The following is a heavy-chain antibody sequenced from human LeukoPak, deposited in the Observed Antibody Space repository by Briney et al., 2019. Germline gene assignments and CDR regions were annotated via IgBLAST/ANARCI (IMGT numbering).Heavy chain of an antibody. Sequence: SETLSLTCTVSGGSISSYYWSWIRQPPGKGLEWIGYIYYSGSTYYNPSLKSRVTISVDTSKNQFSLKLSSVTAADTAVYYCARDAVTPSGYWGQGTLVTVSS. V-gene: IGHV4-30-4*08. CDR3: ARDAVTPSGY. J-gene: IGHJ4*02. CDR1: GGSISSYY. D-gene: IGHD4-17*01. CDR2: IYYSGST.